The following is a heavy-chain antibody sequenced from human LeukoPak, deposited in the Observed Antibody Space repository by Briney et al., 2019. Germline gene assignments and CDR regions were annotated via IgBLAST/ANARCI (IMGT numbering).Heavy chain of an antibody. J-gene: IGHJ4*02. D-gene: IGHD5-18*01. V-gene: IGHV3-21*01. CDR1: GFTFSSYS. CDR2: ISSSSSYI. Sequence: PGGSLRLSCAASGFTFSSYSMNWVRQAPGKGLEWVSSISSSSSYIYYADSVKGRFTISRDNAKNSLYLQMNSLRAEDTAVYYCVCTIRGYSYGQGDYWGQGTLVTVSS. CDR3: VCTIRGYSYGQGDY.